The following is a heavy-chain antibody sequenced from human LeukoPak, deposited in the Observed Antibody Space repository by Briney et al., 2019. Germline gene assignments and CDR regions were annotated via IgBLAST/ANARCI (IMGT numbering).Heavy chain of an antibody. D-gene: IGHD3-10*01. Sequence: ASVKVSCKASGGTFSSYAISWVRQAPGQGLEWMGGIIPIFGTANYAQKFQGRVTITADESTSTAYMELSSLRSEDTAVYYCAELGSGSYSFDYWSQGTLVTVSS. CDR2: IIPIFGTA. CDR1: GGTFSSYA. V-gene: IGHV1-69*13. J-gene: IGHJ4*02. CDR3: AELGSGSYSFDY.